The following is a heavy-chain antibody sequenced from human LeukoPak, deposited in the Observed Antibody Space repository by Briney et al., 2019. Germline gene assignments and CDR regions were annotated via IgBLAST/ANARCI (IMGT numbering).Heavy chain of an antibody. CDR1: GYTFTAYG. CDR2: ISGYNGNT. Sequence: ASVKVSCKASGYTFTAYGISWVRQAPGQGLEWMGWISGYNGNTKHAQKFQGRVTMTTDTSTSTAYMELRSLRSDDTAVYYCARDTCSSSSCYTPGYNYHYGMDVWGQGTTVTVSS. CDR3: ARDTCSSSSCYTPGYNYHYGMDV. D-gene: IGHD2-2*02. V-gene: IGHV1-18*01. J-gene: IGHJ6*02.